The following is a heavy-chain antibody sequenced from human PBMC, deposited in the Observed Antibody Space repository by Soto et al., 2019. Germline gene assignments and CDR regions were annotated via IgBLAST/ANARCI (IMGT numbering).Heavy chain of an antibody. V-gene: IGHV4-39*01. CDR3: AILEGLATILYYFDF. D-gene: IGHD3-3*01. CDR1: GYSINSDKYY. CDR2: IYYRGNT. Sequence: QLQESGPGLVNPSETLSRTCSVSGYSINSDKYYWRWIRQPPGNGLEWTGGIYYRGNTYDTPSLRNPVTISLAQSRCESSLRVNSVPAADSAVYFWAILEGLATILYYFDFWGQGAQVTVSS. J-gene: IGHJ4*02.